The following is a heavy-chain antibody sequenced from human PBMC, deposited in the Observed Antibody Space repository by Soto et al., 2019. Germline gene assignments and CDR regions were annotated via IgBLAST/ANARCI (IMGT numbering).Heavy chain of an antibody. CDR1: RFSLSTSGVG. Sequence: SGPTLVNPTQTLTLTCAFSRFSLSTSGVGVCWSRQPPVKALEWLALIYWNDDKRYSKSMKSRLNIAKDNSKNKVVLTMTNMDPVDTATYYCAHSGPTSSWTPGSWFDXWGQGTLVTVSX. V-gene: IGHV2-5*01. CDR2: IYWNDDK. D-gene: IGHD6-13*01. CDR3: AHSGPTSSWTPGSWFDX. J-gene: IGHJ5*02.